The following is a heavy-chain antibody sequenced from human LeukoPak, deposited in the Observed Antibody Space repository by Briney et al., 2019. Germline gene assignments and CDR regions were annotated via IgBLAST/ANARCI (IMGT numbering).Heavy chain of an antibody. CDR1: GFTFSSYG. CDR2: IRYDGSNK. D-gene: IGHD5-18*01. V-gene: IGHV3-30*02. Sequence: GGSLRLSCAASGFTFSSYGMHWVRQAPGKGLEWVAFIRYDGSNKYYADSVKGRFTISRDNAKNSLYLQMNSLRAEDTAVYYCASDTAMVTYFDYWGQGTLVTVSS. CDR3: ASDTAMVTYFDY. J-gene: IGHJ4*02.